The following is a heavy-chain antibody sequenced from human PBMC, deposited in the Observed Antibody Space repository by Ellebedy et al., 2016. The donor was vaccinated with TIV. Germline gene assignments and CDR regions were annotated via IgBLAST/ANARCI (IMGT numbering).Heavy chain of an antibody. CDR1: GFSLSSYA. CDR2: IRASDGWA. V-gene: IGHV3-23*01. Sequence: GGSLRLSXAASGFSLSSYAMSWVRQAPGKGLEWVSSIRASDGWAFYADSVKGSFTISRDNSKNMLFLQMDSLRPEDTAVYYCAKAGGDYSYWGQGTVVTVSS. J-gene: IGHJ4*02. D-gene: IGHD4-17*01. CDR3: AKAGGDYSY.